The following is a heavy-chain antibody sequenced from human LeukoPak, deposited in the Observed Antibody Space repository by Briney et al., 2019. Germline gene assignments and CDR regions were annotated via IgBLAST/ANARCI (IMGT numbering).Heavy chain of an antibody. J-gene: IGHJ4*02. V-gene: IGHV1-3*01. CDR3: ARGRTTGYYPDY. CDR2: INAGNGNT. CDR1: GYTFTGYY. D-gene: IGHD3-9*01. Sequence: ASVKVSCKASGYTFTGYYMHWVRQAPGQRLEWMGWINAGNGNTKYSQKFQGRVTITRDTSASTAYMELSSLRSEDTAVYYCARGRTTGYYPDYWGQGTLVAVSS.